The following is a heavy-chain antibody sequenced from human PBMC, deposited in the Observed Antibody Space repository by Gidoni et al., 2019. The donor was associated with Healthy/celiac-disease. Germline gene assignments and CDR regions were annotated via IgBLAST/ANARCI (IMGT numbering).Heavy chain of an antibody. J-gene: IGHJ5*02. Sequence: QVQLVQSGAEVKKPGASVKVSCKASGYTFTSYDINWVRQATGQGLEWMGWMNPNSGNTGYAQKFQGRVTMTRNTSISTAYMELSSLRSEDTAVYYCARIRGNCCSGGICYRGRKSCKNWFDPWGQGTLVTVSS. CDR2: MNPNSGNT. CDR3: ARIRGNCCSGGICYRGRKSCKNWFDP. D-gene: IGHD2-15*01. CDR1: GYTFTSYD. V-gene: IGHV1-8*01.